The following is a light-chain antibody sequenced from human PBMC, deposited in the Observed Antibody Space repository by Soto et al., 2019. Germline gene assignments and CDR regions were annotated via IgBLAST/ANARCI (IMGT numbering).Light chain of an antibody. CDR3: AAWDDSLSGPRV. CDR2: RNN. CDR1: SSNIGSNY. Sequence: QSVLTQPPSASGTPGQRVTISCSGSSSNIGSNYVYWYQQLPGTAPKLLIYRNNQRPSGVPDRFSGSKSGTSASLAISGLRSEDEADYYCAAWDDSLSGPRVFDGGTQLTVL. V-gene: IGLV1-47*01. J-gene: IGLJ2*01.